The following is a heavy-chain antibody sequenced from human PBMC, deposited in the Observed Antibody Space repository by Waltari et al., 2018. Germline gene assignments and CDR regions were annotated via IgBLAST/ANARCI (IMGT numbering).Heavy chain of an antibody. CDR2: MNPNSGNT. V-gene: IGHV1-8*03. Sequence: QVQLVQSGAEVKKPGASVKVSCKASGYTFTRYDINWVRQATGQGLEWMGWMNPNSGNTGYAQKFQGRVTITRNTSISTAYMELSSLRSEDTAVYYCARSRGGYDYIWGSYRPYYFDYWGQGTLVTVSS. J-gene: IGHJ4*02. CDR1: GYTFTRYD. CDR3: ARSRGGYDYIWGSYRPYYFDY. D-gene: IGHD3-16*02.